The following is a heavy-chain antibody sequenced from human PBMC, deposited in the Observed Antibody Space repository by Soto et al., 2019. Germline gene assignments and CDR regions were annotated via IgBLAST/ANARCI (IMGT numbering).Heavy chain of an antibody. CDR1: GGTFSSYA. V-gene: IGHV1-69*01. CDR2: IIPIFGTA. J-gene: IGHJ4*02. D-gene: IGHD3-3*01. Sequence: QVQLVQSGAEVKKPGSSVKVSCKASGGTFSSYAISWVRQAPGQGLAWMGGIIPIFGTANYAQKFQGRVTIAADESTSTAYMELSSLRSEDTVVYYCARPGLSDFWSGRQLDYWGQGTLVTVSS. CDR3: ARPGLSDFWSGRQLDY.